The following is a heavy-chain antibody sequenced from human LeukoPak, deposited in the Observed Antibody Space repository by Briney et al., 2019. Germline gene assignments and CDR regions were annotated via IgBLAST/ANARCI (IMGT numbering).Heavy chain of an antibody. J-gene: IGHJ4*02. D-gene: IGHD6-6*01. Sequence: SETLSLTCTVSGGSISSGGYYWSWIRQHPGTGLEWIGYIYYSGSTYYNPSLKSRVTISVDTSKNQFSLKLSSVTAADTAVYYCATSIADVYYFDYWGQGTLVTVSS. CDR3: ATSIADVYYFDY. CDR1: GGSISSGGYY. V-gene: IGHV4-31*03. CDR2: IYYSGST.